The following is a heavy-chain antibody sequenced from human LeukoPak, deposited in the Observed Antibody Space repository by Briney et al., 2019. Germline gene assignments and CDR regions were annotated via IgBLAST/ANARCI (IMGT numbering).Heavy chain of an antibody. CDR2: IYYSGST. J-gene: IGHJ4*02. D-gene: IGHD6-19*01. CDR1: GGSITGYY. Sequence: SSETLSLTCTVSGGSITGYYWSWIRQPPGKGLEWIGYIYYSGSTNYNPSLKSRVTISLDTSKTQFSLKLSSVTAADTAVYYCATYIAVAGRFDYWGQGTLVTVSS. CDR3: ATYIAVAGRFDY. V-gene: IGHV4-59*01.